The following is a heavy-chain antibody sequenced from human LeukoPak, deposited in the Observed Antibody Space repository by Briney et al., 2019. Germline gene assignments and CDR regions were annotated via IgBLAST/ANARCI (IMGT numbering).Heavy chain of an antibody. Sequence: GGSLRLSCAASGFTFSSYAVSWVRQAPGKGVEWVSAISGSGGSTYYADSVKGRFTISRDNSKNTLYLQMISLRAEDTAVYYCATSSGYGYWGQGTLVTVSS. D-gene: IGHD3-22*01. CDR1: GFTFSSYA. J-gene: IGHJ4*02. CDR3: ATSSGYGY. V-gene: IGHV3-23*01. CDR2: ISGSGGST.